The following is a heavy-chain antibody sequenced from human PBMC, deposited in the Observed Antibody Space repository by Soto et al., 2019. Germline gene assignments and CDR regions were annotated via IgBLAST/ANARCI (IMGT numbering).Heavy chain of an antibody. D-gene: IGHD6-13*01. J-gene: IGHJ4*02. CDR2: INAYNGNT. V-gene: IGHV1-18*01. CDR3: ATGEAGVAAHVI. CDR1: GYTFTSFG. Sequence: QVQLVQSGGEVKKPGASVKVSCKASGYTFTSFGVNWVRQAPGQGLEWMGWINAYNGNTNYAQNFQGRVTMTADTSTSTAFMEVRGLRSDDTAVYYCATGEAGVAAHVIGGQGTLVTVSS.